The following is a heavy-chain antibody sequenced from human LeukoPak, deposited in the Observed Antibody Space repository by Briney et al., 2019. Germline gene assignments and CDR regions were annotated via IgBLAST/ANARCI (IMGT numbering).Heavy chain of an antibody. J-gene: IGHJ3*02. V-gene: IGHV3-74*01. CDR3: ARQGTLDAFDI. Sequence: SGGSLRLSCAASGFTFSSYWMHWVRQAPGKGLVWVSRINRDGRSTSHAASVKGRFTISRDNAKNTLYLQMNSLRAEDTAVYYCARQGTLDAFDIWGQGTMVTVSS. CDR2: INRDGRST. D-gene: IGHD1-1*01. CDR1: GFTFSSYW.